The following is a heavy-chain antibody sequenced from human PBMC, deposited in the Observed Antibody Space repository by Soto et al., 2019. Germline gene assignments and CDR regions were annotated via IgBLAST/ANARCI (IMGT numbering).Heavy chain of an antibody. Sequence: EVQLLESGGGLVQPGGSLRLSCAASGFIFSNYAMSWVRQAPGKGLEWVSAISGSGVDTYYADSVKGRFTCSRDNSRRTLYLQMNSLRAEDTAIYSCAKELGRGGGSCFDYWGQGTVVTVSS. CDR1: GFIFSNYA. D-gene: IGHD2-15*01. CDR3: AKELGRGGGSCFDY. V-gene: IGHV3-23*01. CDR2: ISGSGVDT. J-gene: IGHJ4*02.